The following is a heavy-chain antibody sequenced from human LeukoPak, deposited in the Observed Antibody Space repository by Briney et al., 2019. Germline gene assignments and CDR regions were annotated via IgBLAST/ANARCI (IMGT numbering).Heavy chain of an antibody. CDR3: ARDGAYSASNI. D-gene: IGHD6-13*01. CDR1: GFTFSDEY. J-gene: IGHJ3*02. CDR2: VSNSGSTI. V-gene: IGHV3-11*01. Sequence: GGSLRLSCAASGFTFSDEYMSWIRQAPGKGLEWISCVSNSGSTIYYADSAKGRFTISRDNVKNSLYLQMNSLRVEDTAVYYCARDGAYSASNIWGQGTMVAVSS.